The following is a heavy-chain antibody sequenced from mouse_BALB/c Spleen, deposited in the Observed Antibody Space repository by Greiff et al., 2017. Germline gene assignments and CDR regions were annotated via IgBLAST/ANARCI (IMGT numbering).Heavy chain of an antibody. CDR1: GYAFSSYW. D-gene: IGHD3-3*01. V-gene: IGHV1-80*01. CDR3: ARGGTMNFDY. J-gene: IGHJ2*01. Sequence: QVQLQQSGAELVRPGSSVKISCKASGYAFSSYWMNWVKQRPGQGLEWIRQIYPGDGDTNYNGKFKGKATLTADKSSSTAYMQLSSLTSEDSAVYFCARGGTMNFDYWGQGTTLTVSS. CDR2: IYPGDGDT.